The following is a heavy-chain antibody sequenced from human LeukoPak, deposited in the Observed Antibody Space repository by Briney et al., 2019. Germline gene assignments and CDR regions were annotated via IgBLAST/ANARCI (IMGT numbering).Heavy chain of an antibody. Sequence: GGSLRLSCAASGFTFSSYVMHWVRQAPGKGLEWVAIISYDGSNEYYADSVKGRFTISRDNSKNTLYLQMNSLRGADTAVYYCARVGVDYSGNIIKYFFDYWGQGTMVTVSS. D-gene: IGHD4-23*01. CDR3: ARVGVDYSGNIIKYFFDY. J-gene: IGHJ4*02. CDR2: ISYDGSNE. V-gene: IGHV3-30*04. CDR1: GFTFSSYV.